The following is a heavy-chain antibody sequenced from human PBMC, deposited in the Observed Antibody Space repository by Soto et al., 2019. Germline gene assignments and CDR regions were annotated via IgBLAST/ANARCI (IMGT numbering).Heavy chain of an antibody. D-gene: IGHD3-22*01. V-gene: IGHV1-69*01. CDR1: GGTFSSYA. Sequence: QVQLVQSGAEVKKPGSSVKVSCKASGGTFSSYAISWVRQAPGQGLEWMGGIIPIFGTANYAQKFQGRVTITADESRSTAYMELSSLRSEDTAVYYCARDVTTRLPMIVIRRGMDVWGQGTTVTVSS. CDR3: ARDVTTRLPMIVIRRGMDV. J-gene: IGHJ6*02. CDR2: IIPIFGTA.